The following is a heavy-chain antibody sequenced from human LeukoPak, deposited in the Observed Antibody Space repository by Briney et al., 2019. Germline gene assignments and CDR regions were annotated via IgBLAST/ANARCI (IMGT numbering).Heavy chain of an antibody. CDR3: ASGHFSGTYSSPFGY. V-gene: IGHV4-59*08. D-gene: IGHD1-26*01. J-gene: IGHJ4*02. Sequence: SETLSLTCTVSGGSISSYYWTWIRQSPGKGLEWIGYIHYRGTTDYNPSLKSRVTMSVDTSKNQFSLKLNSVTVADTAVYFCASGHFSGTYSSPFGYWGQGTLVTVSS. CDR1: GGSISSYY. CDR2: IHYRGTT.